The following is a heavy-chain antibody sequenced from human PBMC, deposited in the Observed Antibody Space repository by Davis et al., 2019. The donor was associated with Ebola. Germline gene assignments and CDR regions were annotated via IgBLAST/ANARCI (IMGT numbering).Heavy chain of an antibody. J-gene: IGHJ6*01. CDR2: IYSGGST. D-gene: IGHD1-14*01. CDR3: ARDPLPGEPYYYGMDV. Sequence: GESLKISCAASGFTVSSNYMSWVRQAPGKGLEWVSVIYSGGSTDYADSVKGRFTISRDNSKNTLYLQTNSLRAEDTAVYYCARDPLPGEPYYYGMDVWGKGPRSPSPQ. V-gene: IGHV3-53*05. CDR1: GFTVSSNY.